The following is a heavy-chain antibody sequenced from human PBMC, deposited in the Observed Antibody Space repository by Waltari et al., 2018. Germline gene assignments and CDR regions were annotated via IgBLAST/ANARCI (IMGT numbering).Heavy chain of an antibody. CDR3: ARDQWFGFDI. D-gene: IGHD3-22*01. Sequence: EVQLVESGGGLVQPGGSLRLSCAATGFTLSDYWMRWVRQAPGKGPEGLANIKKDGGEEYYVDSVRGRFTISRDNAKNSLYLQMNSLRPEDTAVYYCARDQWFGFDIWGQGTMVTVSS. J-gene: IGHJ3*02. V-gene: IGHV3-7*01. CDR1: GFTLSDYW. CDR2: IKKDGGEE.